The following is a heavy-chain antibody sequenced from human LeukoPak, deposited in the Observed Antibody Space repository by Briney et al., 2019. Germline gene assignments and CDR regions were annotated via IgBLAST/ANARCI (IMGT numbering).Heavy chain of an antibody. CDR3: ARGGSSGYYKYYFDC. D-gene: IGHD3-22*01. CDR2: IKQEGSEK. Sequence: PGGSLRLSYAASGFTFSSYWMSWVRQAPGKGLEWVANIKQEGSEKYYVDSVKGRFTISRDNAKNSPYLQMNSLRAEDTAVYYCARGGSSGYYKYYFDCWGQGALVIVSS. J-gene: IGHJ4*02. CDR1: GFTFSSYW. V-gene: IGHV3-7*01.